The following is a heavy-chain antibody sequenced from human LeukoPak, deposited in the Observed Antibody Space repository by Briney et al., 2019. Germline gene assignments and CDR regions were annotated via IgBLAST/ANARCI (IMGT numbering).Heavy chain of an antibody. CDR3: AQIAAANPGSY. CDR1: GFTFSSYC. V-gene: IGHV3-74*01. D-gene: IGHD6-13*01. J-gene: IGHJ4*02. Sequence: GGSLRLPCAHSGFTFSSYCMHWFRQAPGRGRVWVSRINSDGSSTSYADSVKGRFTISRDNAQNTLYLQMNSLRAEDTAVYYCAQIAAANPGSYWGQGTLVTVSS. CDR2: INSDGSST.